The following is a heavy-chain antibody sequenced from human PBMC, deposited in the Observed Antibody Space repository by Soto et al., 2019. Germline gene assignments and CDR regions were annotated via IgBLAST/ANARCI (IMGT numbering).Heavy chain of an antibody. D-gene: IGHD2-21*02. CDR2: IDGSGSNT. V-gene: IGHV3-74*01. Sequence: GGSLRLSCAASGFTLRSYWMHWVRQAPGGGLVWVSRIDGSGSNTFYADSVKGRFTISRDNSKNTVYLEMNSLRVEDTAMYFCVKDHCGGDCYSDPYFDNWGQGTLVTVSS. CDR3: VKDHCGGDCYSDPYFDN. CDR1: GFTLRSYW. J-gene: IGHJ4*02.